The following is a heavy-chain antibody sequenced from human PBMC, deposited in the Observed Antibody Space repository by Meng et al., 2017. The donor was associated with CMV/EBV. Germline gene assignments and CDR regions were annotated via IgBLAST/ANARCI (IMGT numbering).Heavy chain of an antibody. J-gene: IGHJ5*02. D-gene: IGHD6-6*01. V-gene: IGHV1-69*01. CDR2: IIPIFGTA. CDR1: GGTFSSYA. CDR3: ARDYSGIAARPGFDP. Sequence: LGEAGAEGKEPGSPVKVSCKASGGTFSSYAISWVRQAPGQGLEWMGGIIPIFGTANYAQKFQGRVTITADESTSTAYMELSSLRSEDTAVYYCARDYSGIAARPGFDPWGQGTLVTVSS.